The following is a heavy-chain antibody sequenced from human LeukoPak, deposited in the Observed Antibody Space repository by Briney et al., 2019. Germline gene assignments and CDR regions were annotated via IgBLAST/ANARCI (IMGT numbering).Heavy chain of an antibody. J-gene: IGHJ3*02. CDR2: ISSSSSYI. Sequence: PGGSLRLSCAASGFTFSSYSMNWVRQAPGKGLEWVSSISSSSSYIYYADSVKGRFTISRDNAKNSLYLQMNSLRAEDMAVYYCARESPSVFGNAFDIWGQGTMVTVSS. CDR1: GFTFSSYS. CDR3: ARESPSVFGNAFDI. D-gene: IGHD3-16*01. V-gene: IGHV3-21*01.